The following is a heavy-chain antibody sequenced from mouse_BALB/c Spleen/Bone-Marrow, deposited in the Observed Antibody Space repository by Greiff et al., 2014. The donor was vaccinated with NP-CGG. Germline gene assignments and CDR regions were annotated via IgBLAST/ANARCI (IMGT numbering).Heavy chain of an antibody. CDR3: AGITTALAY. Sequence: VQLQQSGPGLVQPSQSLSITCTVSGFSLTSYGVHWVRQSPGKGLEWLGVIWSGGSTDYNAAFISRLSISKDNSKSQVFFKVNSLQANDTAIYYCAGITTALAYWGQGTLVTVSA. V-gene: IGHV2-2*02. J-gene: IGHJ3*01. CDR2: IWSGGST. D-gene: IGHD1-2*01. CDR1: GFSLTSYG.